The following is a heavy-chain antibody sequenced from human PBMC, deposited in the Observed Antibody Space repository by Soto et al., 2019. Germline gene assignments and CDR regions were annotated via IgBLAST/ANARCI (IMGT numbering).Heavy chain of an antibody. V-gene: IGHV4-31*03. D-gene: IGHD5-18*01. CDR3: ARHRYSYGVYYFDY. CDR1: GGSIRSSAYY. J-gene: IGHJ4*02. Sequence: SETLSLTCSVSGGSIRSSAYYWSWIRQYPGKGLEWIGYIYYSGKTSYNPSLKSRVTISIDTSKNQFSLRLSSVTAADTAVYYCARHRYSYGVYYFDYWGQGTLVA. CDR2: IYYSGKT.